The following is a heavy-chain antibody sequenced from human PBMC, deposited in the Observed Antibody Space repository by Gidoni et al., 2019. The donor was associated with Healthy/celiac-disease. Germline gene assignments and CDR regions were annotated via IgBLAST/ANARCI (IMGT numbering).Heavy chain of an antibody. CDR2: ISSSGSTI. J-gene: IGHJ4*02. CDR1: GFTFSSYE. CDR3: ARLGYDYVWGSYRYTRYFDY. Sequence: EVQLVESGGGLVQPGGSLRLSCAASGFTFSSYEMHWVRQAPGKGLEWVSYISSSGSTIYYADSVKGRFTISRDNAKNSLYLQMNSLRAEDTAVYYCARLGYDYVWGSYRYTRYFDYWGQGTLVTVSS. D-gene: IGHD3-16*02. V-gene: IGHV3-48*03.